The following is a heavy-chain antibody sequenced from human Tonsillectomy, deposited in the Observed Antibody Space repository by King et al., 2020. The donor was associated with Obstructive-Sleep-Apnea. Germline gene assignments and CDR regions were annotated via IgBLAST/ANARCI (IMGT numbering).Heavy chain of an antibody. CDR2: IIPILDIT. D-gene: IGHD3-10*01. Sequence: VQLVESGAEVKKPGSSVKVSCKASGGTSNSYVINWVRQAPGQGPEWMGGIIPILDITKYAQKFQGRVTITADKSTTTAYMELSNLRSEDTAVYYCARASAQGSGTYYYYFDYWGQGTLVTVPS. J-gene: IGHJ4*02. V-gene: IGHV1-69*09. CDR1: GGTSNSYV. CDR3: ARASAQGSGTYYYYFDY.